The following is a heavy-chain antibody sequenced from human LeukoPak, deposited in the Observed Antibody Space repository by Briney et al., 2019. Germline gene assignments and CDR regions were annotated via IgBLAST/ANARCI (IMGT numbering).Heavy chain of an antibody. CDR2: VGADGVTI. D-gene: IGHD3-22*01. CDR1: GFAFSIYS. Sequence: KTGGSLRLSCSASGFAFSIYSMNWVRQAPGKGLEWVSVVGADGVTIYYADSVEGRFTVSRDSAKNSLFLQMNSLRAEDTAVYYCAKDFPFMIVVDTNAFDIWGQGTMVTVSS. V-gene: IGHV3-48*01. J-gene: IGHJ3*02. CDR3: AKDFPFMIVVDTNAFDI.